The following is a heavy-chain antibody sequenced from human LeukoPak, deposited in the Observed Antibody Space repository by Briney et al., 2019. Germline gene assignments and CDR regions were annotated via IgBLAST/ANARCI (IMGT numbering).Heavy chain of an antibody. D-gene: IGHD4-17*01. CDR3: ARDWRSNGDFHAFDI. J-gene: IGHJ3*02. V-gene: IGHV3-21*01. Sequence: GGSLRLSCAASGFTFSSYSMTWVRQAPGKGLEWVSSIISPINSIYYADSVKGRFTISRDNARNSLYLQLKSLRVEDTAVYYCARDWRSNGDFHAFDIWGQGTVVTVSS. CDR1: GFTFSSYS. CDR2: IISPINSI.